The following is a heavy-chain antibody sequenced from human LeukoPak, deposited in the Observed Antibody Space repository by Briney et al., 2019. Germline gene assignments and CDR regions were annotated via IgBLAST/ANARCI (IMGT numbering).Heavy chain of an antibody. D-gene: IGHD3-16*01. J-gene: IGHJ4*02. CDR2: INAGNGNT. CDR1: GYTFTSYA. CDR3: ATGFGELAVVYYFDY. V-gene: IGHV1-3*01. Sequence: ASVKVSCKASGYTFTSYAMHWVRQAPGQRLEWMGWINAGNGNTKYSQKFLGRVTITRDTSASIAYMELSSLRSEDTAVYYCATGFGELAVVYYFDYWGQGTLVTVSS.